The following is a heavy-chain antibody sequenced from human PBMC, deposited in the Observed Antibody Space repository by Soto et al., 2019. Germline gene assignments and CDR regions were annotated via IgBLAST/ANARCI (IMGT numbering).Heavy chain of an antibody. CDR3: AKDIEDCSSTSCYALFDYYYYMDV. CDR2: ISGSGGST. J-gene: IGHJ6*03. Sequence: PGGSLRLSCAASGFTFSSYAMSWVRQAPGKGLEWVSAISGSGGSTYYADSVKGRFTISRDNSKNTLYLQMNSLRAEDTAVYYCAKDIEDCSSTSCYALFDYYYYMDVWGKGTTVTVSS. CDR1: GFTFSSYA. V-gene: IGHV3-23*01. D-gene: IGHD2-2*01.